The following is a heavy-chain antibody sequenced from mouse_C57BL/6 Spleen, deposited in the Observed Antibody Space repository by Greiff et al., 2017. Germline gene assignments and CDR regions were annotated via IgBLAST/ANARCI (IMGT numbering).Heavy chain of an antibody. Sequence: VQRVESGPELVKPGASVKISCKASGYAFSSSWMNWVKQRPGKGLEWIGRIYPGDGDTNYNGKFKGKATLTADKSSSTAYMQLSSLTSEDSAVYFCARRYYGSRGYFDYWGQGTTLTVSS. V-gene: IGHV1-82*01. J-gene: IGHJ2*01. CDR1: GYAFSSSW. CDR2: IYPGDGDT. CDR3: ARRYYGSRGYFDY. D-gene: IGHD1-1*01.